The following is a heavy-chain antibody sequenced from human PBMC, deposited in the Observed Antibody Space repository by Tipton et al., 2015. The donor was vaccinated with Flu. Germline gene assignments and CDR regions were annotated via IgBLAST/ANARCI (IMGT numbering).Heavy chain of an antibody. Sequence: LRLSCTVSGGSVSSGSYYWSWIRQPPGKGLEWIGYIYYTGSTKYSPSLKSRVTMSVDMSKNQFSLKLSSVTAADTAVYYCARMGYCGGGSRYWDYWGQGTLVTVSS. V-gene: IGHV4-61*01. CDR1: GGSVSSGSYY. CDR2: IYYTGST. CDR3: ARMGYCGGGSRYWDY. J-gene: IGHJ4*02. D-gene: IGHD2-15*01.